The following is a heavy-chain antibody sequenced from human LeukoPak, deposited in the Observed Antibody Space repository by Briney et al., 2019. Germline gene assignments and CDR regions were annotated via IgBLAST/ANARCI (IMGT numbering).Heavy chain of an antibody. CDR2: ISRNSGAST. CDR3: AGKDSSSSWYTLDY. Sequence: PGGSLRLSCAASGFTFSTYDMYWVRQAPGKGLECVASISRNSGASTYYAASVKGRFTISRDNSRSTLYLQMNSLRADDTAVYYCAGKDSSSSWYTLDYWGQGTLVTVSS. V-gene: IGHV3-23*01. CDR1: GFTFSTYD. J-gene: IGHJ4*02. D-gene: IGHD6-13*01.